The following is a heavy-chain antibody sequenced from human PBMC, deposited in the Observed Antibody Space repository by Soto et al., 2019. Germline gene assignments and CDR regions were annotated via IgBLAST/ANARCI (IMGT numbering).Heavy chain of an antibody. CDR2: INAGNGNT. V-gene: IGHV1-3*05. CDR3: ARSIVVVTALDY. Sequence: QVQLVQSGAEEKKPGASVKVSCKASGYTFTSYAMHWVRQAPGQRLEWMGWINAGNGNTKYSQKFQGRVTITRDTSASTAYMELSSLRSEDTAVYYCARSIVVVTALDYWGRGTLVTVS. CDR1: GYTFTSYA. J-gene: IGHJ4*02. D-gene: IGHD2-21*02.